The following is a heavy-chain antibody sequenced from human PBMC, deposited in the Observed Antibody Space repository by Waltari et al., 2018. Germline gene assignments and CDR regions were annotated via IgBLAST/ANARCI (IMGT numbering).Heavy chain of an antibody. D-gene: IGHD1-26*01. CDR3: ARGVGGGARGYYGMDV. CDR1: GYRFTRYD. J-gene: IGHJ6*02. V-gene: IGHV1-8*01. CDR2: INPNSGDT. Sequence: QVQLVQSEAEVKKPGAAVKVACKASGYRFTRYDYNRGRKATGQGPEWVGWINPNSGDTEYAQKFQGRVTLTTDTAIKTAYLELTSLRSDDTAIYYCARGVGGGARGYYGMDVWGPGTTVTVS.